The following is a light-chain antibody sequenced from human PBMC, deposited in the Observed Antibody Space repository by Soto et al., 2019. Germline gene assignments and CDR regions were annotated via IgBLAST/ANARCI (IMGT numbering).Light chain of an antibody. CDR2: GAS. CDR3: QQHGSSPPT. V-gene: IGKV3-20*01. J-gene: IGKJ4*01. CDR1: QSFGSD. Sequence: EIVMTQSPATLSVSPGERATLSCRASQSFGSDLAWYQQKPGQAPRLVIYGASSRATGIPDRFSGSGSGTDFTLTISRLEPEDFAVYYCQQHGSSPPTFGGGTKVDIK.